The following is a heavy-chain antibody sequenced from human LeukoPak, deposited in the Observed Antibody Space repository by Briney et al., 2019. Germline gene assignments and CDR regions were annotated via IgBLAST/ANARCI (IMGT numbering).Heavy chain of an antibody. CDR1: GYSFSDYY. J-gene: IGHJ4*02. CDR2: INPNNDGT. CDR3: ARDRTERDFDY. Sequence: GASVKVSCKSSGYSFSDYYMHWVRQAPGQGLEWLGWINPNNDGTHYAERFQGRVTMTRDSAIRTAYMELSRLRSDDTAIYYCARDRTERDFDYWGQGTLVTVSS. V-gene: IGHV1-2*02.